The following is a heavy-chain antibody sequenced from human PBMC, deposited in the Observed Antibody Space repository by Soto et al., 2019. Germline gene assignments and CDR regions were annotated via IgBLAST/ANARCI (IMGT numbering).Heavy chain of an antibody. J-gene: IGHJ6*02. D-gene: IGHD1-26*01. CDR3: ARGIVFRYYGMAV. Sequence: QPPGKGLEWIGEIHHSGSTNYNPSLKSRVTISVDTSKNQFSLKLSSVTAADTAVYYCARGIVFRYYGMAVRRQCTTVPVS. V-gene: IGHV4-34*01. CDR2: IHHSGST.